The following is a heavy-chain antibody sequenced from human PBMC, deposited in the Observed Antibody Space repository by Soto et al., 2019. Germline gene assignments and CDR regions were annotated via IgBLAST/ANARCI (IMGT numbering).Heavy chain of an antibody. V-gene: IGHV4-39*01. CDR3: ARQGSGSYNAFDI. CDR2: IYYSGST. D-gene: IGHD1-26*01. CDR1: GGSISSSSYY. Sequence: QLQLQESGPGLVKPSETLSLTCTVSGGSISSSSYYWGWIRQPPGKGLEWIGTIYYSGSTDYNPSLKSRVTISVGTSKNPFSLQLSSVTAADTAVYYCARQGSGSYNAFDIWGQGTVVTVSS. J-gene: IGHJ3*02.